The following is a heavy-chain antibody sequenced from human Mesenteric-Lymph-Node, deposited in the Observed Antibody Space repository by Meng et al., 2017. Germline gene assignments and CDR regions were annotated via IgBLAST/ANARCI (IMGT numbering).Heavy chain of an antibody. D-gene: IGHD6-19*01. Sequence: QGLLVRSGAEVKKPGASVKVSCKASGSTFTGYYMHWVRQAPGQGLEWMGRINPNSGGTNYAQKFQGRVTMTRDTFISTAYMELSRLRSDDTAVYYCARVRGVAGTNYFDYWGQGTLVTSPQ. CDR3: ARVRGVAGTNYFDY. CDR1: GSTFTGYY. CDR2: INPNSGGT. J-gene: IGHJ4*02. V-gene: IGHV1-2*06.